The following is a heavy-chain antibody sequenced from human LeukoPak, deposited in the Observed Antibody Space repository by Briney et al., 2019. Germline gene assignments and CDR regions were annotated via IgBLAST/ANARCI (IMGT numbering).Heavy chain of an antibody. CDR2: IKQDGSEK. V-gene: IGHV3-7*01. Sequence: PGGSLRLSCAASGFTFSAYRMSWVRQAPGKGLEWVANIKQDGSEKYYVDSVKGRFTISRDNAKNSAYLHMNSLRAEDTAVYYGARGYWRLAYWGQGTLVTVSS. CDR3: ARGYWRLAY. D-gene: IGHD1-26*01. J-gene: IGHJ4*02. CDR1: GFTFSAYR.